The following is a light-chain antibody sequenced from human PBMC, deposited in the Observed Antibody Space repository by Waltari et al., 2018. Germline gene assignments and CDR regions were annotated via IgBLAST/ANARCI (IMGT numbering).Light chain of an antibody. J-gene: IGLJ1*01. V-gene: IGLV3-21*04. CDR2: YGR. CDR3: HVWHPHVDPGV. CDR1: NIGTYS. Sequence: SYVVTQPPSVSVAPGETATITCGGDNIGTYSVHWYQQKAGQAPVLVIFYGRDRPSGIPGRFSGSNSGNTATLTISRVEAGDEARYYCHVWHPHVDPGVFGTGTEVTVL.